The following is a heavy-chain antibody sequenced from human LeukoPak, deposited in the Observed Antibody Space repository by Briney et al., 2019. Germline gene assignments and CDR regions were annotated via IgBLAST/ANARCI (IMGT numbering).Heavy chain of an antibody. D-gene: IGHD2-21*02. V-gene: IGHV3-48*01. CDR3: ARDVFCGGDCYSPTSN. J-gene: IGHJ4*02. CDR1: LFTFSSYS. Sequence: PVGSLRLSCAASLFTFSSYSMNWVRPAPAKGVDGVAYISGDSSTIYYADAVKDRFTTSRANAKNALYLQLNSLRAEDTAVYYCARDVFCGGDCYSPTSNWGQGTLVTVSS. CDR2: ISGDSSTI.